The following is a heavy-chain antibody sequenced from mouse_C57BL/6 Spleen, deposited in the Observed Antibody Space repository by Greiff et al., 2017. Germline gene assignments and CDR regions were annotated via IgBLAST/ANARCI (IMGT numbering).Heavy chain of an antibody. V-gene: IGHV7-3*01. D-gene: IGHD4-1*01. CDR3: ARSRPPGDWYFDV. CDR1: GFTFTDYY. CDR2: IRNKANGYTT. Sequence: EVKLMESGGGLVQPGGSLSLSCAASGFTFTDYYMSWVRQPPGKALEWLGFIRNKANGYTTEYSASVKGRFTISRDNSQSILYLQMNALRAEDSATYYCARSRPPGDWYFDVWGTGTTVTVSS. J-gene: IGHJ1*03.